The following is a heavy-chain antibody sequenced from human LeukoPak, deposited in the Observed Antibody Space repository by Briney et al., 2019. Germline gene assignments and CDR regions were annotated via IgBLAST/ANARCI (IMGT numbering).Heavy chain of an antibody. CDR3: ARHVRQRGYSGYLVADTYFDY. CDR1: GCSISSYY. D-gene: IGHD5-12*01. CDR2: IYYSGST. Sequence: SETLSLTCTVSGCSISSYYWSWNRQPPGKGLEWIGYIYYSGSTNYNPSLKSRVTISVDTSKNQFSLKLSSVTAVDTAVYYCARHVRQRGYSGYLVADTYFDYWGQGTLV. J-gene: IGHJ4*02. V-gene: IGHV4-59*08.